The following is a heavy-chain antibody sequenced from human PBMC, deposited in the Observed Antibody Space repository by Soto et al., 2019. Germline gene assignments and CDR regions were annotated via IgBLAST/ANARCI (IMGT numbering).Heavy chain of an antibody. J-gene: IGHJ1*01. D-gene: IGHD5-18*01. CDR1: GYTFTSYA. CDR3: ARDRIKDTATKYFQH. Sequence: ASVKVSCKASGYTFTSYAMHWVRQAPGQRLEWMGWINAGNGNTKYSQKFQGRVTITRDTSASTAYMELSSLRSEDTAVYYCARDRIKDTATKYFQHWGQGTPVTVSS. V-gene: IGHV1-3*01. CDR2: INAGNGNT.